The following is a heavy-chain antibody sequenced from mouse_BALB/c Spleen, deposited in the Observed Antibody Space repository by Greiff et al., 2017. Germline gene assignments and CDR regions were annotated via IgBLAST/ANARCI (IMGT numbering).Heavy chain of an antibody. J-gene: IGHJ4*01. Sequence: QVQLKQSGPDLVAPSQSLSISCTVSGFSLTSYGVHWVRQPPGKGLEWLVLIWRDGSTTYNSALKSRLSISKDNSKSQVFLKMNSLQTDDTAMYYGARQIIGDYAMDDWGQGTSVTVSS. CDR2: IWRDGST. V-gene: IGHV2-6-2*01. CDR1: GFSLTSYG. D-gene: IGHD2-14*01. CDR3: ARQIIGDYAMDD.